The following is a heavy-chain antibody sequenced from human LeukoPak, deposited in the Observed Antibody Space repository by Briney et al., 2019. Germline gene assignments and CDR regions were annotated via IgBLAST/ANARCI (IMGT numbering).Heavy chain of an antibody. V-gene: IGHV3-53*01. D-gene: IGHD2-15*01. CDR3: ARERRYCSGDNCYSGLDY. Sequence: GGSLRLSCAVSGFTVSSNYRSWVRQAPGKGLEWVSLIHSGGTTDYADSVKDRFTISRDYSKNTVNLQINSLRAEDTAVYYCARERRYCSGDNCYSGLDYWGQGTLVTVS. J-gene: IGHJ4*02. CDR2: IHSGGTT. CDR1: GFTVSSNY.